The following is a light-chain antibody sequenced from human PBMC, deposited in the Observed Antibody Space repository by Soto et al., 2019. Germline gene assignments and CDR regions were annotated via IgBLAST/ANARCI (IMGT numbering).Light chain of an antibody. CDR2: EVS. CDR1: SSDVGIYNR. J-gene: IGLJ1*01. CDR3: NSYTSSSTYV. V-gene: IGLV2-18*02. Sequence: QSALTQPPSVAGSPGQSVTISCTGTSSDVGIYNRVSWYQQPPGTAPKLMIYEVSNRPSGVPDRFSGSKSGNTASLTISGLQAEDEADYYCNSYTSSSTYVFGTGTQLTVL.